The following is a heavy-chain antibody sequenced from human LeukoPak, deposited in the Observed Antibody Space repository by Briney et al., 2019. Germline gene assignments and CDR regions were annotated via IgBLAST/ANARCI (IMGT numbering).Heavy chain of an antibody. CDR3: ARGRGTTVTSYYYYGMDV. D-gene: IGHD4-17*01. J-gene: IGHJ6*02. V-gene: IGHV4-59*01. Sequence: SGTLSLTCTVSGGSISSYYMSWVRQAPGKGLEWIGYIYYSGSTNYNPSLTSRVTISVDTSKNQFSLKLSSVTAADTAVYYCARGRGTTVTSYYYYGMDVWGQGTTVTVSS. CDR1: GGSISSYY. CDR2: IYYSGST.